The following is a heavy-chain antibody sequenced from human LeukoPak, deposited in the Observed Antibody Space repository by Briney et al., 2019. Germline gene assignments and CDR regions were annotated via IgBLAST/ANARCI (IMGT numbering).Heavy chain of an antibody. CDR1: GGSISSSSYY. D-gene: IGHD5-18*01. CDR3: ARGSWGYSYGPYYYYYYYMDV. Sequence: SETLSLTCTVSGGSISSSSYYWGWIRQPPGKGLEWIGSIDYSVSTYYNQSLKSRVTISVDTSKNQFSLKLSSVTAADTAVYYCARGSWGYSYGPYYYYYYYMDVWGKGTTVTVSS. J-gene: IGHJ6*03. V-gene: IGHV4-39*07. CDR2: IDYSVST.